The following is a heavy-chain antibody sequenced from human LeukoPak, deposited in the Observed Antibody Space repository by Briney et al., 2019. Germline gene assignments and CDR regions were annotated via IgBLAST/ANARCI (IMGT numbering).Heavy chain of an antibody. CDR1: GFTFSSYA. Sequence: GRSLRLSCAASGFTFSSYAMHWVRQAPGKGLEWVAVISYDGSNKYYADSVKGRFTISRDNSKNTLYLQMNSLRAEDTAVYYCAGERRIQLWLRFDYWGQGTLVTVSS. V-gene: IGHV3-30*04. CDR3: AGERRIQLWLRFDY. J-gene: IGHJ4*02. CDR2: ISYDGSNK. D-gene: IGHD5-18*01.